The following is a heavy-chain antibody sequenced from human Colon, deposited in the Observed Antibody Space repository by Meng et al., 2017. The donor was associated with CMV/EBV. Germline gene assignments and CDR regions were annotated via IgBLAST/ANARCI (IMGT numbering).Heavy chain of an antibody. V-gene: IGHV1-2*02. J-gene: IGHJ3*02. CDR2: VNPKNGGI. Sequence: ASVKVSCKASGYTFSDYHMHWVRQAPGQGLEWMGWVNPKNGGIQYAQRFRGRVTMTRDTSTSTAFMELSSLRSDDTAVYYCARAHNDYWTGYLDGFDIWGQGTRDTVSS. CDR1: GYTFSDYH. D-gene: IGHD3/OR15-3a*01. CDR3: ARAHNDYWTGYLDGFDI.